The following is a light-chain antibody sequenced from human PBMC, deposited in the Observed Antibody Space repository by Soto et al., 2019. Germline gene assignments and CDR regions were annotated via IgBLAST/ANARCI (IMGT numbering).Light chain of an antibody. V-gene: IGKV1-27*01. Sequence: DIDVTPTKSSLSASFGGRVTGPXRASAGISHYLARYQQQPGXVPKXXXYHXSTLQSGGPSRLSGSGSATDFTLTISSLQPEDVASYYSQKYKSAPSPFGQGTRLDIK. J-gene: IGKJ5*01. CDR2: HXS. CDR1: AGISHY. CDR3: QKYKSAPSP.